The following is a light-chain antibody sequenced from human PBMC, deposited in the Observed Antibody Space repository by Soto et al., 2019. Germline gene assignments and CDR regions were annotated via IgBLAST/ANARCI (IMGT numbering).Light chain of an antibody. J-gene: IGKJ2*01. CDR3: QQGSNWGRGYT. V-gene: IGKV3-11*01. CDR2: DAS. CDR1: QSVSSY. Sequence: EIVLTQSPAPLSSSPGERATLSCRASQSVSSYLAWYQQKPSQAPRLLIYDASNMATGIPARFSGSGSGTDFTLTSTSVEPEDFAVYYCQQGSNWGRGYTFGQGTKLEIK.